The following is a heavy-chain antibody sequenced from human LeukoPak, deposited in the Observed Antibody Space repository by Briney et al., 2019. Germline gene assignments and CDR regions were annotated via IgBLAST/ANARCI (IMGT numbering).Heavy chain of an antibody. D-gene: IGHD3-16*01. V-gene: IGHV4-34*01. CDR3: ARVGDA. J-gene: IGHJ5*02. CDR1: VGTFSGYY. Sequence: SETVSLTCAVYVGTFSGYYCRWIRHPPWKGLEWIGEINHSGSTNYNPSLKSRVTISVDTSKNQFSLKLSSVTAADTAVYYCARVGDAWGQGTLVTVSS. CDR2: INHSGST.